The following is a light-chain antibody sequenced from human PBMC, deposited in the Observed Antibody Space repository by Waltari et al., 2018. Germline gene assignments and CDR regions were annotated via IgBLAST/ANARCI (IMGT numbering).Light chain of an antibody. V-gene: IGLV2-14*03. Sequence: QSALTQPASVSGSPGQSITISCTGTRIYIGGLDFVSWYQQHPGQAPKLLIYDVTKRASGISSRFSGSKSGNTASLTISGLQAEDEADYYCFSFTPTSRLAMFAGGTKLTV. CDR3: FSFTPTSRLAM. CDR1: RIYIGGLDF. CDR2: DVT. J-gene: IGLJ3*02.